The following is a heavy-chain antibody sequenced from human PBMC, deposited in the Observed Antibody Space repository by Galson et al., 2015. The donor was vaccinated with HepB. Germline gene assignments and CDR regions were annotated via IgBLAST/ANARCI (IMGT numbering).Heavy chain of an antibody. CDR2: ISGSGTIT. D-gene: IGHD6-13*01. J-gene: IGHJ4*02. CDR1: GFIFSDYY. CDR3: ARVGLIVAAGTPDY. V-gene: IGHV3-11*01. Sequence: SLRLSCAASGFIFSDYYMTWIRQAPGKGLEWVSYISGSGTITSYADSVKGRFVVSRDNAKNSLYLQMNILKVDDTAVYYCARVGLIVAAGTPDYWGQGTLVTVSS.